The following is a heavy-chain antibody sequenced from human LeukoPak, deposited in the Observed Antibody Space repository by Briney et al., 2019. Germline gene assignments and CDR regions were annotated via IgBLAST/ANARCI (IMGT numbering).Heavy chain of an antibody. CDR2: INPNSGGT. V-gene: IGHV1-2*02. CDR1: GYTFTGYY. Sequence: ASVKVSCKASGYTFTGYYIHWVRQAPGQGLEWMGWINPNSGGTNYAQKFQGRVTMTRDTSISTAYMELSRLRSDDTAVYYCARVDDSGWYIWRDYWGQGTLVTVSS. D-gene: IGHD6-19*01. J-gene: IGHJ4*02. CDR3: ARVDDSGWYIWRDY.